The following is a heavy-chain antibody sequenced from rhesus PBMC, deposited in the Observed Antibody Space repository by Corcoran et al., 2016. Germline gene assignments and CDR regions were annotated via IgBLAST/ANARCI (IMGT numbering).Heavy chain of an antibody. D-gene: IGHD5-24*01. V-gene: IGHV4-99*01. J-gene: IGHJ4*01. CDR3: ARLEIQWVQSWVY. CDR2: ISGSSGST. CDR1: GYSISSGYY. Sequence: QVQLQESGPGLVKPSETLSLTCAVSGYSISSGYYWGWIRQPPGKGLEYIGYISGSSGSTYYNPSLTSRGTISKDTSKNQFSLKLCSVTSADTAVYYCARLEIQWVQSWVYWGQEVLVTVTS.